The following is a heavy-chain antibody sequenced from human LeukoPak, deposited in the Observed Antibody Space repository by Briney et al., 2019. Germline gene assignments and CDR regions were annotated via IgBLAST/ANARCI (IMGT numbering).Heavy chain of an antibody. CDR2: INPNCGGT. D-gene: IGHD3-22*01. J-gene: IGHJ3*02. CDR3: ARAGVWDYSDTSGYHNGAFDI. CDR1: GYTFSDYY. V-gene: IGHV1-2*06. Sequence: ASVKVSCNASGYTFSDYYIHWVRQAPGQGLEWMGRINPNCGGTNYAQKFQGRVTMTRDTSISTAYMELSRLRSDDTALYYCARAGVWDYSDTSGYHNGAFDIWGQGTMVTVSS.